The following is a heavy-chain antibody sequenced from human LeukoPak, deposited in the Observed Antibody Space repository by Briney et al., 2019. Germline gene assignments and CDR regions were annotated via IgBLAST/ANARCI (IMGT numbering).Heavy chain of an antibody. CDR1: GGSITSNF. V-gene: IGHV4-59*08. D-gene: IGHD1-1*01. Sequence: SETLSLTCTVSGGSITSNFWSWIRQPPGKGLEWIGYIYNSGSTSYNPSLKSRATISGDTSKNQFSLNLNPVTAADTAVYYCARAKPNWNPPDYWGQGTLVTVSS. CDR3: ARAKPNWNPPDY. J-gene: IGHJ4*02. CDR2: IYNSGST.